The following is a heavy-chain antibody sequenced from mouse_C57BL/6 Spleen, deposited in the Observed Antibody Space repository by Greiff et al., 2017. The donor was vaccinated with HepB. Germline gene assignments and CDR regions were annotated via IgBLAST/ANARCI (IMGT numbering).Heavy chain of an antibody. V-gene: IGHV5-4*01. CDR3: AREGTIGGGFAY. J-gene: IGHJ3*01. D-gene: IGHD3-3*01. CDR2: ISDGGSYT. Sequence: EVMLVESGGGLVKPGGSLKLSCAASGFTFSSYAMSWVRQTPEKRLEWVATISDGGSYTYYPDNVKGRFTISRDNAKNNLYLQMSHLKSEDTAMYCCAREGTIGGGFAYCGQGTLVTVSA. CDR1: GFTFSSYA.